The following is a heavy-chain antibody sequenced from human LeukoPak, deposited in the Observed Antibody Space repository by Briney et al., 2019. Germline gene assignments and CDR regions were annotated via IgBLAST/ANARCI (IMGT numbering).Heavy chain of an antibody. CDR1: GFTFSGYW. V-gene: IGHV3-74*03. J-gene: IGHJ6*03. Sequence: GGSLRLSCAASGFTFSGYWMHWVRQGPEKGLELVSRIDNDGHGILYADSVKGRFTTSRDNAKDTLYLQMNSLRFEDTAVYYCATGGGWVPSFGVVTHIDVWGKGTTVTVSS. CDR2: IDNDGHGI. D-gene: IGHD3-3*01. CDR3: ATGGGWVPSFGVVTHIDV.